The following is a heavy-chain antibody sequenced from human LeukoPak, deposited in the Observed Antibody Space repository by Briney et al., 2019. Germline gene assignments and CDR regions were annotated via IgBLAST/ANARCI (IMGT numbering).Heavy chain of an antibody. CDR2: INPNSGGT. CDR3: ARGVSVAGTWYFDY. D-gene: IGHD6-19*01. CDR1: GYTFTGYY. Sequence: ASVKVSCKASGYTFTGYYMHWVRQAPGQGLEWMGWINPNSGGTNYAQKFQGTVTMTRDTSINTAYMDLRRLRSDDTALYYCARGVSVAGTWYFDYWGQGTLVTVSS. V-gene: IGHV1-2*02. J-gene: IGHJ4*02.